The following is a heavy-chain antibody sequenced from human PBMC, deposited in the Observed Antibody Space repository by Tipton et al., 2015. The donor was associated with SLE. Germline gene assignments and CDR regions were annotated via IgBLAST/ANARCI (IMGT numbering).Heavy chain of an antibody. CDR3: ARRGRSAWFPGV. J-gene: IGHJ4*02. CDR2: VNYSGRT. V-gene: IGHV4-34*01. D-gene: IGHD3-10*01. CDR1: GGSISAYY. Sequence: LRLSCYVSGGSISAYYWSWIRQPPGKGLEWIGDVNYSGRTNYNPSLKSRVTISVDMSKNQFSLRLTSATAADTAVYYCARRGRSAWFPGVWGQGTLVTVSS.